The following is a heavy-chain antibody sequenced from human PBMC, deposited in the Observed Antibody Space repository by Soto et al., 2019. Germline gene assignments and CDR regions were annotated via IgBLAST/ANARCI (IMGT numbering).Heavy chain of an antibody. D-gene: IGHD6-6*01. CDR1: GFTFSSYA. Sequence: QVQLVESGGGVVQPGRSLRLSCAASGFTFSSYAMHWVRQAPGKGLEWVAVISYDGSNKYYADSVKGRFTISRDNSKNPLYLQMNSLRAEDTAVYYCARVYSRSFSLKASGMDVWGQGTTVTVSS. CDR3: ARVYSRSFSLKASGMDV. CDR2: ISYDGSNK. J-gene: IGHJ6*02. V-gene: IGHV3-30-3*01.